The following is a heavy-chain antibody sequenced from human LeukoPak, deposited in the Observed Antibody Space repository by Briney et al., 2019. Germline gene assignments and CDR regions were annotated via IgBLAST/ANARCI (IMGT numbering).Heavy chain of an antibody. Sequence: LETLSLTCTVSGGSISSYYWSWIRQPPGKGLEWIGYIYYSGSTNYNPSLKSRVTISVDTSKNQFSLKLSSVTAADTAVYYCARHNCSSTSCYGQFDYWGQGTLVTVSS. CDR1: GGSISSYY. CDR2: IYYSGST. D-gene: IGHD2-2*01. V-gene: IGHV4-59*01. CDR3: ARHNCSSTSCYGQFDY. J-gene: IGHJ4*02.